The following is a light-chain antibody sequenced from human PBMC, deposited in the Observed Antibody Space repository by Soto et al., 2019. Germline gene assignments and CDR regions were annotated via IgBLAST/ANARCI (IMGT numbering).Light chain of an antibody. CDR2: DVS. J-gene: IGLJ2*01. Sequence: QSALPQPASVSGSPGRSITISCTGTSSDVGAYNYVSWYQQHPGKAPKLMIYDVSNRPSGVSNRFSGSKSGNAASLTISGLQPEDEADYYCSSYTSSSTLIFGGGTKLTVL. CDR3: SSYTSSSTLI. CDR1: SSDVGAYNY. V-gene: IGLV2-14*01.